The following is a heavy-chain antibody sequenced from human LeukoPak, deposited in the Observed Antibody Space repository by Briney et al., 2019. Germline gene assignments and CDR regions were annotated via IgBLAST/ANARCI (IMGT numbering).Heavy chain of an antibody. CDR2: ISGYNGNT. CDR1: GYIFNSYG. J-gene: IGHJ4*02. CDR3: ARDRGISAADY. Sequence: EASVKVSCRASGYIFNSYGITWVRQAPGQGLEWMGWISGYNGNTNYAQKIQGRVSMTSDTTTSTAYMEARSLRSDDTAVYYCARDRGISAADYWGQGTLVTVSS. D-gene: IGHD6-13*01. V-gene: IGHV1-18*01.